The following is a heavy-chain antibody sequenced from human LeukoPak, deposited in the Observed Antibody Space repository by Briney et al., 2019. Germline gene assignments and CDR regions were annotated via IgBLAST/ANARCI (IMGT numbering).Heavy chain of an antibody. CDR1: GFTFSSYA. CDR2: ISYDGSNK. V-gene: IGHV3-30-3*01. D-gene: IGHD6-19*01. J-gene: IGHJ4*02. Sequence: GRSLRLSCAASGFTFSSYAMHWVRQAPGKGLEWVAVISYDGSNKYYADSVKGRFTISRDNSKNTLYLQMNSLRAEDTAVYYCARGKYSSGWYGLMDYWGQGTLVTVSS. CDR3: ARGKYSSGWYGLMDY.